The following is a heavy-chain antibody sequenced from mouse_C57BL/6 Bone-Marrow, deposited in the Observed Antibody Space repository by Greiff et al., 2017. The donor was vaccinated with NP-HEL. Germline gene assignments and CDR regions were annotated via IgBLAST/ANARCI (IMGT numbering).Heavy chain of an antibody. CDR3: ARWRRGFDD. J-gene: IGHJ1*03. Sequence: DVQLQESGGGLVQPGGSLSLSCAASGFTFTDYYMSWVRQPPGQALEWLGFIRNKANGYTTEYSASVKGKFTISIDNSQSILYLQMSGLRAEDGAAYYCARWRRGFDDWGKGTTLTVSS. CDR2: IRNKANGYTT. CDR1: GFTFTDYY. V-gene: IGHV7-3*01.